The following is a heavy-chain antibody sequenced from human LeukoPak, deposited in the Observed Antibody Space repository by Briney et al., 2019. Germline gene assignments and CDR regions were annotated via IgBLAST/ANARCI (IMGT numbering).Heavy chain of an antibody. CDR2: ISAYNGNT. CDR3: ARDLGEETYGPPVY. CDR1: GYTFTSYG. J-gene: IGHJ4*02. Sequence: GASVKVSCKASGYTFTSYGISWVRQAPGQGLEWMGWISAYNGNTNYAQKLQGRVTMTTDTSTSTAYMELRSLRSDDTAVYYCARDLGEETYGPPVYWGQGTLVTVSS. D-gene: IGHD3-10*01. V-gene: IGHV1-18*01.